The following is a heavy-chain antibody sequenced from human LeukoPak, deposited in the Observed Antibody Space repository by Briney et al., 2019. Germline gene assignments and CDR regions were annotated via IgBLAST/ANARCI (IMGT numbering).Heavy chain of an antibody. CDR2: ISSSSSYI. J-gene: IGHJ4*02. CDR1: GFTFSSYS. CDR3: ARRAGSGWYIDY. Sequence: GGSLRLSCAASGFTFSSYSMNWVRQAPGKGLEWVSSISSSSSYIYYADSVKGRFTISRDNAKNSLYLQMNSQRAEDTAVYYCARRAGSGWYIDYWGQGTLVTVSS. D-gene: IGHD6-19*01. V-gene: IGHV3-21*01.